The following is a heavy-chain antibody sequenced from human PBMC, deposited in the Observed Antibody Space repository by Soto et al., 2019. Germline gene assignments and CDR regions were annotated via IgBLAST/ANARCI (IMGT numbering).Heavy chain of an antibody. CDR1: GGSISSSYW. V-gene: IGHV4-4*02. J-gene: IGHJ5*02. D-gene: IGHD6-19*01. CDR3: ARKQWVVPNWFDP. CDR2: MYHTGST. Sequence: QVQLQESGPGLVKPSGTLSLTCAVSGGSISSSYWWGWVRQPPGKGLEWIGEMYHTGSTNYNPSLKNRVTISVDKSKNQFSLRVSSVTAADTAVYYCARKQWVVPNWFDPWGQGILVTVSS.